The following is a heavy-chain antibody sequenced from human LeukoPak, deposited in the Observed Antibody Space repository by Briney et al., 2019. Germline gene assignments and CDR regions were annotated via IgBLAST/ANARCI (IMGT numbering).Heavy chain of an antibody. Sequence: GASVKVSCKASGYTFTGYYMHWVRQAPGQGLEWMGWINPNSGGTNYAQKLQGRVTMTRDTSISTAYMELSRLRSDDTAVYYCARRAAAGNSRGAFDIWGQGTMVTVSS. CDR2: INPNSGGT. J-gene: IGHJ3*02. V-gene: IGHV1-2*02. D-gene: IGHD6-13*01. CDR3: ARRAAAGNSRGAFDI. CDR1: GYTFTGYY.